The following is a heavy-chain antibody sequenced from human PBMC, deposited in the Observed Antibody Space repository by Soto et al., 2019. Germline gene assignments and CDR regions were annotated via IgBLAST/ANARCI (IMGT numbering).Heavy chain of an antibody. D-gene: IGHD2-15*01. CDR2: INPSGST. Sequence: SETLSLTCAVYGGSLSGYYWSWIRQPPGKGLEWIGEINPSGSTNYNPSLKSRVTISVDTSKNQFSLKLSSVTAADTAVYYCARFSMGYCSGGSCYSGFYYYYYYGMDVWGQGTTVTVSS. CDR3: ARFSMGYCSGGSCYSGFYYYYYYGMDV. CDR1: GGSLSGYY. J-gene: IGHJ6*02. V-gene: IGHV4-34*01.